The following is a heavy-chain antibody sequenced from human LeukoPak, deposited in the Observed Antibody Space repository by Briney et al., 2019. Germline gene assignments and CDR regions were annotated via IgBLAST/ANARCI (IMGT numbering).Heavy chain of an antibody. Sequence: GGSLRLSCAASGFTFSSYGMHWVRQAPGKGLEWVAVIWYDGSNKYYADSVKGRFTTSRDNSKNTLYLQMNSPRAEDTAVYYCAKSPAEGGATISYFDYWGQGTLVTVSS. CDR3: AKSPAEGGATISYFDY. CDR2: IWYDGSNK. CDR1: GFTFSSYG. D-gene: IGHD5-12*01. J-gene: IGHJ4*02. V-gene: IGHV3-33*06.